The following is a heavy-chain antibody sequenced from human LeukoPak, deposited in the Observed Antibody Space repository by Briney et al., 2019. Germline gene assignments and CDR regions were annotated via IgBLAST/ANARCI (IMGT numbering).Heavy chain of an antibody. CDR1: GFAFSSYW. Sequence: GGSLRLSCTTSGFAFSSYWMHWVRQAPGEGLLWVSRINSDGNSTIYAGSVKGRFTISRDNGKNTLYLQMNSLRAEDTAVYYCARVPPNYGGNPVDYWGQGTLVTVSS. D-gene: IGHD4-23*01. J-gene: IGHJ4*02. V-gene: IGHV3-74*01. CDR3: ARVPPNYGGNPVDY. CDR2: INSDGNST.